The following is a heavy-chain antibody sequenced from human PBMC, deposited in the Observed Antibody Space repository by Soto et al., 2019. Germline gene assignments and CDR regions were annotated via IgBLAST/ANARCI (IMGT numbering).Heavy chain of an antibody. CDR3: ARDTHWGLGN. V-gene: IGHV4-4*02. J-gene: IGHJ4*02. CDR2: IYHSGST. CDR1: GVSISTDYW. Sequence: QVQLQESGPGLVKPSGTLSLTCAVSGVSISTDYWWSWVRQPPGKGLEWIGEIYHSGSTNYNPSLNSRVTISVDRSKNQFSLDLSSVTAADTAVYYCARDTHWGLGNWGQGTLVTVSS. D-gene: IGHD7-27*01.